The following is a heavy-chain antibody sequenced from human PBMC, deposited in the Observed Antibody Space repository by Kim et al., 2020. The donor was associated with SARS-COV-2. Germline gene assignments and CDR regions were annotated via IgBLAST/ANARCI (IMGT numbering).Heavy chain of an antibody. Sequence: SETLSLTCAVYGWSFSGYYWRWIRQPPGKGLEWIGEINHGGSTNYNPSLKSRVTISVDTSKNQFSLKLSSVTAADTAVYYCASTIVVVVAATPWFDPWCQGTLVTVSS. CDR2: INHGGST. D-gene: IGHD2-15*01. CDR3: ASTIVVVVAATPWFDP. J-gene: IGHJ5*02. V-gene: IGHV4-34*01. CDR1: GWSFSGYY.